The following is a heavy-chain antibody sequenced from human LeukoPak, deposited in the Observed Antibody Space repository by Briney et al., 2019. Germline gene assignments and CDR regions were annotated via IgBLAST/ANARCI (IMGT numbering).Heavy chain of an antibody. J-gene: IGHJ6*02. Sequence: GGSLRLSCAASGFTVSSNYMSWVRQAPGKGLEWVSVIYSGGSTYYADSVKGRFTISRDNSKNTLYLQMNSLRAEDTAVYYCARDKSNPPYYYYGMDAWGQGTTVTVSS. CDR1: GFTVSSNY. V-gene: IGHV3-66*01. CDR2: IYSGGST. CDR3: ARDKSNPPYYYYGMDA.